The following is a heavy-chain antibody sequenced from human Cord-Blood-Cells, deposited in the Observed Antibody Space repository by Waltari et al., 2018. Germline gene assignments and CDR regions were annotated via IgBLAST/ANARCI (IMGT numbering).Heavy chain of an antibody. J-gene: IGHJ4*02. CDR1: GGSFSGYY. CDR2: INHSGST. Sequence: QVQLQQWGAGLLKPSETLSLTCAVYGGSFSGYYWSWIRQPPGKGLEWIGEINHSGSTNYNPSLKSRVTISVDTSKNPFSLKLSSVTAADTAVDYCARGHSRRDYSLDYWGQGTLVTVSS. D-gene: IGHD4-4*01. V-gene: IGHV4-34*01. CDR3: ARGHSRRDYSLDY.